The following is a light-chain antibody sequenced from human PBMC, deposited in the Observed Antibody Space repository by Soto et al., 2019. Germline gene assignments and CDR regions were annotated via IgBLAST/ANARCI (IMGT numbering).Light chain of an antibody. V-gene: IGLV4-69*01. J-gene: IGLJ3*02. Sequence: QPVLTQSPSASASLGASVKLTCTLSSGHSSYAIAWHQQQPEKGPRYLMKLYSDGSHSKGDGIPDRFSGSSSGAERYLTISSLQSEDEADYYCQTWGTGIQVFGGGTKLTVL. CDR2: LYSDGSH. CDR3: QTWGTGIQV. CDR1: SGHSSYA.